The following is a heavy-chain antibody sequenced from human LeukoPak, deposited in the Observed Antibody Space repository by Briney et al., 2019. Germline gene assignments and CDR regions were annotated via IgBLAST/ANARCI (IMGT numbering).Heavy chain of an antibody. CDR2: IKQDGSEN. J-gene: IGHJ4*02. D-gene: IGHD2-2*01. Sequence: PGGSLRLSCVASGFTFSNYWMSWVRQAPGKGLEWVANIKQDGSENYYVDSVKGRFTISRDNAKNTLYLQMNSLRAEDTAVYYCARRGVVWGQGTLVTVSS. CDR1: GFTFSNYW. CDR3: ARRGVV. V-gene: IGHV3-7*03.